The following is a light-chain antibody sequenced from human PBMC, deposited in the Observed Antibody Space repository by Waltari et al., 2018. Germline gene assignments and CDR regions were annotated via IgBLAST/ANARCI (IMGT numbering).Light chain of an antibody. V-gene: IGLV3-1*01. Sequence: SYELTQAPSVSVSPGQTASITCSGEKLENKYVYWYQQKAGQSPVLVIHQDTKRPSGIPERFSGSNSGNTATLTISGTQALDEADYYCQAWDSNTVIFGGGTKLTVL. J-gene: IGLJ2*01. CDR3: QAWDSNTVI. CDR1: KLENKY. CDR2: QDT.